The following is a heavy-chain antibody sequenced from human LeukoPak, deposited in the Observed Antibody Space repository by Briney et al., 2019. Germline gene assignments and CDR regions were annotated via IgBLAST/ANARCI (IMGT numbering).Heavy chain of an antibody. D-gene: IGHD3-22*01. CDR3: ARDLRTDAYSSGYYFFDY. V-gene: IGHV1-46*01. J-gene: IGHJ4*02. CDR2: INPSGGST. CDR1: GYTFTSYY. Sequence: ASVKVSCKASGYTFTSYYMHWVRQAPGQGLEWMGIINPSGGSTSYAQKFQGRVTMTRDMSTSTVYMELSSLRSEDTAVYYCARDLRTDAYSSGYYFFDYWGQGTLVTVSS.